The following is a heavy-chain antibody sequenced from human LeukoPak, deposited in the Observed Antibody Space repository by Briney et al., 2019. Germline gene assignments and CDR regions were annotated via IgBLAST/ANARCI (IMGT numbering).Heavy chain of an antibody. CDR2: MYSNGDT. J-gene: IGHJ4*02. CDR1: GFTVSANY. CDR3: ARETGATMNLDY. V-gene: IGHV3-66*01. Sequence: PGGSLRLSCVASGFTVSANYMTWVRQAPGKGLEWVSLMYSNGDTYYAESVKGRFTLSRDTSKNTLYLQMNSLRAEDTAVYYCARETGATMNLDYWGQGTLVTVSS. D-gene: IGHD1-26*01.